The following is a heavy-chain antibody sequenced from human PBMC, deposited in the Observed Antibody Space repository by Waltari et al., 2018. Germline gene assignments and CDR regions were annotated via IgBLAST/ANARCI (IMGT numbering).Heavy chain of an antibody. V-gene: IGHV3-30*18. CDR1: GYPFDNYG. J-gene: IGHJ5*02. D-gene: IGHD1-26*01. CDR2: ISSAGSGK. Sequence: QVEESGGGVVQPGGSLRLSCVASGYPFDNYGMHWVRQAPGKGLGWLAVISSAGSGKYYADSVKGRFTMSRDNSKNIVYLQMNSLRPEDTAVYYCAKAGGIYNYPLDPWGQGTLVTVSS. CDR3: AKAGGIYNYPLDP.